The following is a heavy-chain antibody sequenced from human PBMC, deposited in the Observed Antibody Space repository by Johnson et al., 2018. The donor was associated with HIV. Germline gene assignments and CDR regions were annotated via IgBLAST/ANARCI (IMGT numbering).Heavy chain of an antibody. CDR1: GITFSNAW. Sequence: VQLVESGGGVVQPGGSLRLSCAASGITFSNAWMSWVRQAPGKGLEWVGRIKSKTDGGTTDYAAPVKGRFTISRDDSKNTLYLQMNSLKTEDTAVYYCTTDGRYWIVGATRDAFDIWGQGTMVTVSS. CDR2: IKSKTDGGTT. CDR3: TTDGRYWIVGATRDAFDI. J-gene: IGHJ3*02. V-gene: IGHV3-15*01. D-gene: IGHD1-26*01.